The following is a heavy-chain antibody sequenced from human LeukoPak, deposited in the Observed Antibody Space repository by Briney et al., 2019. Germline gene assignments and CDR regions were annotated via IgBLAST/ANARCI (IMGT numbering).Heavy chain of an antibody. CDR1: GFTFSSYG. Sequence: GRSLRLSCAASGFTFSSYGMHWVRQAPGKGLEWVAVISYDGSNKYYADSVKGRFTISRDNSKNTLYLQMNSLRAEDTAVYYCAKDNVGSSSPQGGRYYYYGMDVWGQGTTVTVSS. CDR3: AKDNVGSSSPQGGRYYYYGMDV. CDR2: ISYDGSNK. J-gene: IGHJ6*02. V-gene: IGHV3-30*18. D-gene: IGHD6-13*01.